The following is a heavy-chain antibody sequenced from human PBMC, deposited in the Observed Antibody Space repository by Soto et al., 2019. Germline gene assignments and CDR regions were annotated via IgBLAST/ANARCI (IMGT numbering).Heavy chain of an antibody. CDR1: GFTFFSYA. J-gene: IGHJ4*02. CDR3: ARDLISRDSSGCYAY. Sequence: GGSLRLSCAASGFTFFSYAMSWVRQAPGKGLEWVSAISGSGGSTYYADSVKGRFTISRDNSKNTLYLQMNSLRDEDTAVYYCARDLISRDSSGCYAYWGQGALVTVSS. V-gene: IGHV3-23*01. CDR2: ISGSGGST. D-gene: IGHD3-22*01.